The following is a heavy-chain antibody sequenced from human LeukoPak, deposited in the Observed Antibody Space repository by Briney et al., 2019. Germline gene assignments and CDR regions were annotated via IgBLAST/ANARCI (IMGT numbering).Heavy chain of an antibody. D-gene: IGHD2-15*01. J-gene: IGHJ4*02. CDR3: ARERLREGGGNYFDY. V-gene: IGHV1-69*05. CDR2: IISIFGTA. Sequence: SAKVFYKASGGTFSSYAMSWAQNTHGPGRGWMGRIISIFGTAYYAQKFQGRVTITTDESRSAAYMELSSLRSEDTAVYYCARERLREGGGNYFDYWGQGTLVTVSS. CDR1: GGTFSSYA.